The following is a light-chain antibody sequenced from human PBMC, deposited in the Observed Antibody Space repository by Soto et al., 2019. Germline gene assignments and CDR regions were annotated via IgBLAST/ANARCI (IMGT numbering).Light chain of an antibody. CDR2: DAS. CDR3: QHTRT. CDR1: QNINNW. Sequence: DFQMTQSPSTLSASVGDRVTITCRARQNINNWVAWYQQKPGKAPKFLRYDASTLQRGVPSRFSGSGFGTEFSLTISSLQPDDFGSYYCQHTRTFGQGTKVEIK. V-gene: IGKV1-5*01. J-gene: IGKJ1*01.